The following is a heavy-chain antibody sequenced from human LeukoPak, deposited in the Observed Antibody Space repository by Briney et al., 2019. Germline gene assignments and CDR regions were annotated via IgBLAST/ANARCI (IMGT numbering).Heavy chain of an antibody. CDR2: ISWNGGNT. CDR1: GFKFDDYG. J-gene: IGHJ4*02. D-gene: IGHD2-8*01. V-gene: IGHV3-20*04. Sequence: GGSLRLSCAASGFKFDDYGMSWVRQAPGKGLEWVSGISWNGGNTGYADSVKGRFTISRDNAKNSLFLQVNSLRANDTAFYYCAREGIYCVNGVCYLDYWGQGTLVTVSS. CDR3: AREGIYCVNGVCYLDY.